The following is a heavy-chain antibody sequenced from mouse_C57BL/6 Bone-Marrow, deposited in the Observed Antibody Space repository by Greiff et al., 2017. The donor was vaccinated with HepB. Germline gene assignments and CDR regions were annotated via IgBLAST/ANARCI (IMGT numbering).Heavy chain of an antibody. V-gene: IGHV1-15*01. J-gene: IGHJ2*01. CDR3: TTGVTMATTVDY. CDR2: IDPETGGT. Sequence: LQESGAELVRPGASVTLSCKASGYTFTDYEMHWVKQTPVHGLEWIGAIDPETGGTAYNQKFKGKAILTADKSSSTAYMELRSLTSEDSAVYYCTTGVTMATTVDYWGQGTTLTVSS. D-gene: IGHD2-2*01. CDR1: GYTFTDYE.